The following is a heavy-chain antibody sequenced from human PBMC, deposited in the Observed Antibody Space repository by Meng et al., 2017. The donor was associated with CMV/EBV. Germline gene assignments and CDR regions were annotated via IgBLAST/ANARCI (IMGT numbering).Heavy chain of an antibody. CDR2: INSDGSST. Sequence: GGSLRLSCAASGFTFSSYAMHWVRQAPGKGLVWVSRINSDGSSTSYADSVKGRFTISRDNAKNPLYLQMNSLRAEDTAVYYCARGGANMVRGLLDWFDPWGQGTLVTVSS. D-gene: IGHD3-10*01. CDR3: ARGGANMVRGLLDWFDP. V-gene: IGHV3-74*01. CDR1: GFTFSSYA. J-gene: IGHJ5*02.